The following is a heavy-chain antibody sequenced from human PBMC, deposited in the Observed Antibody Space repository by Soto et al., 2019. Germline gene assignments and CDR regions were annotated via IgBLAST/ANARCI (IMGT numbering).Heavy chain of an antibody. Sequence: QVQLQESGPGLVKPSQTLSLTCTVSGGSISSGGYYWSWIRQHPGKGLEWIGYIYYSGSTYYNPSLKSRVTISVDTSKNQFSLKLSSVTAAETAVYYCARKPGIAVAGYNWFDPRGQGTLVTVSS. V-gene: IGHV4-31*03. D-gene: IGHD6-19*01. CDR3: ARKPGIAVAGYNWFDP. CDR1: GGSISSGGYY. J-gene: IGHJ5*02. CDR2: IYYSGST.